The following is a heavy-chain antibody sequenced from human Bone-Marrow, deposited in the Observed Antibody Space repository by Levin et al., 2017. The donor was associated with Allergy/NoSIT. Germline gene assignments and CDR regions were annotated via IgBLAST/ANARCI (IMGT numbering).Heavy chain of an antibody. CDR3: ARGIAARYYYYYMDV. CDR1: GGSFSGYY. D-gene: IGHD6-6*01. Sequence: SQTLSLTCAVYGGSFSGYYWSWIRQPPGKGLEWIGEINHSGSTNYNPSLKSRVTISVDTSKNQFSLKLSSVTAADTAVYYCARGIAARYYYYYMDVWGKGTTVTVSS. CDR2: INHSGST. J-gene: IGHJ6*03. V-gene: IGHV4-34*01.